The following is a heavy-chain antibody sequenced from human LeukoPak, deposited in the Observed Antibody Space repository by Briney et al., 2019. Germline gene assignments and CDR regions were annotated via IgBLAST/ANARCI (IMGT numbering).Heavy chain of an antibody. CDR1: GFIFSTYD. CDR2: IRYDGSNK. Sequence: PGGSLRLSCAASGFIFSTYDMHWVRQAPGKGLEWVAFIRYDGSNKFYADSVKGRFTISRDNSKNTLYLQMNSLRAEDTAVYYCAKEDYYDSSGYYYRGFDYWGQGTLVTVSS. V-gene: IGHV3-30*02. J-gene: IGHJ4*02. D-gene: IGHD3-22*01. CDR3: AKEDYYDSSGYYYRGFDY.